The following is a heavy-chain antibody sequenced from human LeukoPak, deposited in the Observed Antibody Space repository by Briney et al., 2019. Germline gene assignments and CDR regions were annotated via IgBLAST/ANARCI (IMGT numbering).Heavy chain of an antibody. Sequence: ASGSDACKASGYTFTNSGISWVRQAPGQGREWVGWVSAYDANTNYAQKLQGRLTITTDRSTSTAYMELRSLRSDDTAMYYCATSFARDSDILTGYYIGDYWGQGTLVTVSS. CDR3: ATSFARDSDILTGYYIGDY. D-gene: IGHD3-9*01. CDR1: GYTFTNSG. J-gene: IGHJ4*02. V-gene: IGHV1-18*01. CDR2: VSAYDANT.